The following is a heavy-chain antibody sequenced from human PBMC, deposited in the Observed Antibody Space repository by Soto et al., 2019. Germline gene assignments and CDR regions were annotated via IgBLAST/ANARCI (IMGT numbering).Heavy chain of an antibody. J-gene: IGHJ4*02. CDR3: ARERTTVTTNYFDY. CDR2: IYYSGST. CDR1: GGSISSGGYY. V-gene: IGHV4-31*03. Sequence: QVQLQESGPGLVKPSQTLSLTCTVSGGSISSGGYYWSWIRQHPGKGLEWIGYIYYSGSTYYNPSLKSRVTXXVXTXXNQFSLKLSSVTAADTAVYYCARERTTVTTNYFDYWGQGTLVTVSS. D-gene: IGHD4-17*01.